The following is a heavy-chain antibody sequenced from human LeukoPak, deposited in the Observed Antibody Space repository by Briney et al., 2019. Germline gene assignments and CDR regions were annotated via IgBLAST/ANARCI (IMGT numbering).Heavy chain of an antibody. CDR1: GGSISSGGYS. V-gene: IGHV4-30-2*01. CDR2: IYHSGST. D-gene: IGHD3-10*01. Sequence: PSETLSLTCAVSGGSISSGGYSWSWIRQPPGKGLEWIGYIYHSGSTYYNPSLKSRVTISVDRSKNQFSLKLSSVTAADTAVYYCARDRQPGVPVYWGQGTLVTVSS. CDR3: ARDRQPGVPVY. J-gene: IGHJ4*02.